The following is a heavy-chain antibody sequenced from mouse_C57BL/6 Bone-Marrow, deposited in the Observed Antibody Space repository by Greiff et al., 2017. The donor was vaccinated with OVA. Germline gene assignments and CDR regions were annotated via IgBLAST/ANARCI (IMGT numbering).Heavy chain of an antibody. Sequence: EVQLQQSGGGLVQPGGSLKLSCAASGFTFSDYYMYWVRQTPEKRLEWVAYISNGGGSTYYPDTVKGRFTISRDNAKNTLYLQMSRLKSEDTAMYYCARRYYYGSAMDYWGQGTSVTVSS. V-gene: IGHV5-12*01. CDR3: ARRYYYGSAMDY. D-gene: IGHD1-1*01. J-gene: IGHJ4*01. CDR1: GFTFSDYY. CDR2: ISNGGGST.